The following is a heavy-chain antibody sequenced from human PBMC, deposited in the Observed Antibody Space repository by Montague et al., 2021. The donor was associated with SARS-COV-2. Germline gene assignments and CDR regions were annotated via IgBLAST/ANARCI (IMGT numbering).Heavy chain of an antibody. CDR1: TFTFSNPW. CDR3: TVEGVRPPYTTQRPDAFNF. Sequence: SLRLSCAASTFTFSNPWMNWVRQAPGRGLEWVGRIKRRTDGGATDYAAPVKGRFTISRDDSKNTLYLQMNSLKTEDTAVYYCTVEGVRPPYTTQRPDAFNFWGQGTMVTVSS. D-gene: IGHD2-15*01. CDR2: IKRRTDGGAT. J-gene: IGHJ3*01. V-gene: IGHV3-15*01.